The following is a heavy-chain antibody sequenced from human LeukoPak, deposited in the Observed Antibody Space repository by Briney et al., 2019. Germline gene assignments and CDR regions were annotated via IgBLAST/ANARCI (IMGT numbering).Heavy chain of an antibody. CDR1: GFTFSGYA. V-gene: IGHV3-23*01. CDR3: AKDRPIVVVPAAMGS. CDR2: ISGSGGST. Sequence: SGGSLRLSCAASGFTFSGYAMSWVRQAPGKGLEWVSAISGSGGSTYYADSVKGRFTISRDNSKNTLYLQMNSLRAEDTAVYYCAKDRPIVVVPAAMGSWGQGTLVTVSS. D-gene: IGHD2-2*01. J-gene: IGHJ5*02.